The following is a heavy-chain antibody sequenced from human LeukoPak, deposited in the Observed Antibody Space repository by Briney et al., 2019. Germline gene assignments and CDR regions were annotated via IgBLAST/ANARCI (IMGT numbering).Heavy chain of an antibody. CDR2: INPNSGGT. V-gene: IGHV1-2*02. Sequence: ASVKGSCNASGYTSTGYHMHWVRQAPGQGVEGMGCINPNSGGTNYAQKFQGRVTMTRDTSISTAYMELSRLRSDDTAVYYCARVFGSIYYYDSSRPGAFDIWGQGTMVTVSS. CDR3: ARVFGSIYYYDSSRPGAFDI. CDR1: GYTSTGYH. D-gene: IGHD3-22*01. J-gene: IGHJ3*02.